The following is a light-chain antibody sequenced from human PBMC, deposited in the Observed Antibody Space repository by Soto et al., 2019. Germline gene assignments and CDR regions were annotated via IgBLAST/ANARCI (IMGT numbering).Light chain of an antibody. Sequence: ALTQPASVSGSPGQSITISCTGTSSDVGGHNSVSWYRQDPGKAPKLMIYDVSNRPSGVSDRFSGSKSGNTASLTISGLQIEDEADYYCSSFTSSVTYVFGTGTKVTIL. CDR2: DVS. J-gene: IGLJ1*01. V-gene: IGLV2-14*01. CDR1: SSDVGGHNS. CDR3: SSFTSSVTYV.